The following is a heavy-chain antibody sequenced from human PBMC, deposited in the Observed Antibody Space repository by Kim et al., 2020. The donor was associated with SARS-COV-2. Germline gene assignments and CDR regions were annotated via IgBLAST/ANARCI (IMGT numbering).Heavy chain of an antibody. CDR1: GGTFSSYA. J-gene: IGHJ6*02. CDR2: IIPIFGTA. Sequence: SVKVSCKASGGTFSSYAISWVRQAPGQGLEWMGGIIPIFGTANYAQKFQGRVTITADESTSTAYMELSSPRSEDTAVYYCASGYCSGGSCYYYGMDGWGQGTTVTVSS. CDR3: ASGYCSGGSCYYYGMDG. D-gene: IGHD2-15*01. V-gene: IGHV1-69*13.